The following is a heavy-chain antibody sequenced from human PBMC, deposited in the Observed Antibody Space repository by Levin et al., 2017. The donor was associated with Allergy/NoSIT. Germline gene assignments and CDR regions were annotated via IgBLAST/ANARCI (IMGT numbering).Heavy chain of an antibody. CDR3: AKSADYYGSGSYYIDY. CDR1: GFTFSSYA. J-gene: IGHJ4*02. D-gene: IGHD3-10*01. V-gene: IGHV3-23*01. CDR2: ISGSGGST. Sequence: ETLSLTCAASGFTFSSYAMSWVRQAPGKGLEWVSAISGSGGSTYYADSVKGRFTISRDNSKNTLYLQMNSLRAEDTAVYYCAKSADYYGSGSYYIDYWGQGTLVTVSS.